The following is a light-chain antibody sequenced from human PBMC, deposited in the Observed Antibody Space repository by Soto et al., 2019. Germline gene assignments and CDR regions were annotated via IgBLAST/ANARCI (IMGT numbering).Light chain of an antibody. CDR2: KAS. J-gene: IGKJ1*01. Sequence: DIQMTQSPSALSASVGDSVTITCRASQSVSTWLAWYQQKPGKAPKLLIYKASSVESGVPSRFSGSGSGATFTLTISSLQPDDFATYYCQQYYSYSRTFGQGIKVEIK. CDR3: QQYYSYSRT. V-gene: IGKV1-5*03. CDR1: QSVSTW.